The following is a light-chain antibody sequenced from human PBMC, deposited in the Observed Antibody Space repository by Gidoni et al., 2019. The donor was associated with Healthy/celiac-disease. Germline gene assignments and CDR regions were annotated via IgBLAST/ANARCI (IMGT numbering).Light chain of an antibody. J-gene: IGLJ3*02. CDR3: QAWDSSTALV. Sequence: SYELTQPPSASVSPGQTASITCSGDKLGDKYACWYQQKPGQSPVLVIDQDSKRPSGIPERFSGSNSGNTATLTVSGTQAMDEADYYCQAWDSSTALVFGGGTKLTVL. CDR1: KLGDKY. V-gene: IGLV3-1*01. CDR2: QDS.